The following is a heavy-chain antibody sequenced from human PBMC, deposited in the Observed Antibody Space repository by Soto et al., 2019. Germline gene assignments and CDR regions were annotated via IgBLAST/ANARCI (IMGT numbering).Heavy chain of an antibody. CDR1: GFTFSSYW. CDR2: INGDGSRT. CDR3: ARGGFGAFYLDS. J-gene: IGHJ4*02. Sequence: EVQLVESGGALVQPGTSLRLSCAASGFTFSSYWIHWVRQAPGEGLVWVSRINGDGSRTNYADSVKGRFASFRDNAKNTLYLQIHSLRAVDTAVYYCARGGFGAFYLDSWGQGTLVTVSS. D-gene: IGHD3-10*01. V-gene: IGHV3-74*01.